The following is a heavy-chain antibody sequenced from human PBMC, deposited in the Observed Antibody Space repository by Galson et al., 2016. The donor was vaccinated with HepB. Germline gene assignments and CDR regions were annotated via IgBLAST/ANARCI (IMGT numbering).Heavy chain of an antibody. CDR3: AKVASGTYYLDSFDY. CDR2: TSGSGGSK. V-gene: IGHV3-23*01. D-gene: IGHD3-10*01. CDR1: GFTFRSYA. Sequence: SLRLSCAASGFTFRSYAMTWVRPAPGTGLEWVSTTSGSGGSKSNADSVKGRFTSSRENSKNTVYLQMNSLRAEDTAVYYCAKVASGTYYLDSFDYWGQGTLVTVSS. J-gene: IGHJ4*02.